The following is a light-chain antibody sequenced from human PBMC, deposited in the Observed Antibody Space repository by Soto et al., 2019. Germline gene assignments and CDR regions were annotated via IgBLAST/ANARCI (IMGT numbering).Light chain of an antibody. CDR1: QSVDSSF. V-gene: IGKV3-20*01. J-gene: IGKJ1*01. Sequence: ETVLTQSPGFLSLSPGERATLSCRASQSVDSSFFAWYQQKPGQAPRLLIYGASKRATGIPDRFSGSGSGTDFTLTISRLELEDFAVYYCQQYVSSVTFGQGTKVEIK. CDR3: QQYVSSVT. CDR2: GAS.